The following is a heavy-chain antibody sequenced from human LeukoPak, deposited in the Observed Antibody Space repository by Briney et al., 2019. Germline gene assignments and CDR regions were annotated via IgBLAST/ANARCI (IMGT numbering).Heavy chain of an antibody. D-gene: IGHD3-22*01. CDR1: GGSVSSSFYY. CDR2: LYYSGST. J-gene: IGHJ5*02. V-gene: IGHV4-39*01. CDR3: ARQFITLIVVVITPNWFDP. Sequence: PAETLSLTCTVSGGSVSSSFYYWGWIRQPPGKGLEGIGRLYYSGSTHYNPSLKSRINLSVDTSKNQFSLKLSSVTAAETAVYYCARQFITLIVVVITPNWFDPWGQGTLVTVSS.